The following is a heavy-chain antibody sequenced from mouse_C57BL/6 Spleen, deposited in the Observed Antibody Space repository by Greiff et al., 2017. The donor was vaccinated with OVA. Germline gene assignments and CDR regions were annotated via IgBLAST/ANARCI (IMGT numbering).Heavy chain of an antibody. J-gene: IGHJ4*01. V-gene: IGHV14-3*01. CDR2: IDPANGNT. CDR3: ASRKRWMDY. D-gene: IGHD2-3*01. CDR1: GFTIKNTY. Sequence: EVQLQQSVAELVRPGASVKLSCTASGFTIKNTYMHWVKQRPEQGLEWIGRIDPANGNTKYAPKFQGKATITADTSSNTAYLQLSSLTSEDTAIYYCASRKRWMDYWGQGTSVTVSS.